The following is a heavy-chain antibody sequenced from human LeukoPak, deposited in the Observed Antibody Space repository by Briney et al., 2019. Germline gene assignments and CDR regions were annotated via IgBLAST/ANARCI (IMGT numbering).Heavy chain of an antibody. D-gene: IGHD5-18*01. J-gene: IGHJ5*02. CDR1: GGSISSSSYY. CDR3: ARRVRGYSYGRGSSRFDP. CDR2: IYYSGST. Sequence: SETLSLTCTVSGGSISSSSYYWGWIRQPPGKGLEWIGSIYYSGSTYYNPSLKSRVTISVDTSKNQFSLKLSSVTAADTAVYYCARRVRGYSYGRGSSRFDPWGQGTLVTVSS. V-gene: IGHV4-39*07.